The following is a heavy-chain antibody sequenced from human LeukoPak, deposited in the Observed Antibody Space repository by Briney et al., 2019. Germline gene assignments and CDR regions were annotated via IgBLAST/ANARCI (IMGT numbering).Heavy chain of an antibody. CDR2: FDPEDGET. D-gene: IGHD6-19*01. Sequence: GASVKVSCKVSGYTLTELSMHWVRQAPGKGREWMGGFDPEDGETIYAQKFQGRVTMTEDTSTDTAYMELSSLRSEDTAIYYCATRTLAVAGTGEYFQHWGQGTLVTVSS. CDR3: ATRTLAVAGTGEYFQH. V-gene: IGHV1-24*01. J-gene: IGHJ1*01. CDR1: GYTLTELS.